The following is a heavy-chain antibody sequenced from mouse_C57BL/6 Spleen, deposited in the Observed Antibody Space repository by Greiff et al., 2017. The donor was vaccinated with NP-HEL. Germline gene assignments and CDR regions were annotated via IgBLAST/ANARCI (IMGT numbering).Heavy chain of an antibody. V-gene: IGHV1-50*01. J-gene: IGHJ2*01. D-gene: IGHD2-1*01. CDR3: ARRELIWYAYYFDY. CDR1: GYTFTSYW. CDR2: IDPSDSYI. Sequence: QVQLQQPGAELVKPGASVKLSCKASGYTFTSYWMQWVKQRPGQGLEWIGEIDPSDSYINYNQKFKGKATLTVDTSSSTAYMQLSSLTSEDSAVYYCARRELIWYAYYFDYWGQGTTLTVSS.